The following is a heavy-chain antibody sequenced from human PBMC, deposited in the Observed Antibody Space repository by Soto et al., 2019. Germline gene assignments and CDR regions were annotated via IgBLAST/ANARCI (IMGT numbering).Heavy chain of an antibody. J-gene: IGHJ3*02. CDR2: IKQDGRDK. CDR1: GFTFSGYY. CDR3: ARESRVPNDDAFDM. Sequence: EVQLVESGGGLVQPGGSLRLSCAASGFTFSGYYMSWVRQTPGKGLEWVANIKQDGRDKHYVDSVKGRFTISRDNAKNSLHLQMNSLRAEDTAVYYCARESRVPNDDAFDMWGQGTMVIVSS. D-gene: IGHD2-2*01. V-gene: IGHV3-7*01.